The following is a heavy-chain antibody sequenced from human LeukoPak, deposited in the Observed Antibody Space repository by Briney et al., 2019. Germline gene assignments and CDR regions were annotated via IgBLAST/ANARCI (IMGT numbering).Heavy chain of an antibody. D-gene: IGHD3-10*01. CDR2: IDTAGDT. V-gene: IGHV3-13*01. J-gene: IGHJ2*01. CDR3: ARVNYYGSGSYQAWYFDL. CDR1: GFTFSSYD. Sequence: GGSLRLSCAASGFTFSSYDMHWVRQATGKGLEWVSTIDTAGDTYYPGSVKGRFTISRENAKNSLYLQMNSLRAGDTAVYYCARVNYYGSGSYQAWYFDLWGRGTLVTVSS.